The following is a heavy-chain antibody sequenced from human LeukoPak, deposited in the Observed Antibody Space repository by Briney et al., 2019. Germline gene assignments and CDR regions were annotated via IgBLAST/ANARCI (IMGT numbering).Heavy chain of an antibody. CDR2: INSDGSST. V-gene: IGHV3-74*01. D-gene: IGHD5-12*01. J-gene: IGHJ4*02. CDR1: GFTFSSYW. Sequence: GGSLRLSCAASGFTFSSYWMHWVRQAPGKGLVWVSRINSDGSSTSYADSVKGRFTISRDNAKNTLYLQMNSLRAEDTAVYYCAKEGDTRGYRGFDYWGQGTLVTVSS. CDR3: AKEGDTRGYRGFDY.